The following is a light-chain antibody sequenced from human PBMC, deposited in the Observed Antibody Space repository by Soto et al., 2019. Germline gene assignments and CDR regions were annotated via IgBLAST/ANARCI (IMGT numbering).Light chain of an antibody. J-gene: IGKJ2*01. Sequence: DIQMTQSPSSLSASVGDRVTITCRASQTIDNNLNWYQQKPGKAPRLLIYVAFSLQSGFPSRFSGSGSGTDFTLTISSLQPDDFATYFCQQSFSIPYTFVQGTILEIK. CDR1: QTIDNN. CDR3: QQSFSIPYT. V-gene: IGKV1-39*01. CDR2: VAF.